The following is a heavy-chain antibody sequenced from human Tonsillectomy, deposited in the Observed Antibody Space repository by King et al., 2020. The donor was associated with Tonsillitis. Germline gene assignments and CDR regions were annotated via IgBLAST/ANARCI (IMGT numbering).Heavy chain of an antibody. J-gene: IGHJ3*02. CDR3: ARLKAYYYDSSGYVAHAFDI. CDR2: IYPGDSVT. D-gene: IGHD3-22*01. Sequence: QLVQSGAEVKKPGESLKISCKGSGYSFTSYWIGWVRQMPGKGLEWMGIIYPGDSVTRYSPSFQGHVTISADKSISTAYLQWSSLKASDTAMYYCARLKAYYYDSSGYVAHAFDIWGQGTMVTVSS. V-gene: IGHV5-51*01. CDR1: GYSFTSYW.